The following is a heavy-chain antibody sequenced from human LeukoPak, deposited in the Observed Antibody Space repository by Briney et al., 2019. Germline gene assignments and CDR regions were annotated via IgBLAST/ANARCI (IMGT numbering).Heavy chain of an antibody. J-gene: IGHJ4*02. Sequence: PSETLSLTCTVSGGSISSHYWSWLRQPPGKGLEWIGYIYYSGSTNYNPSLKSRVTISVDTSKNQFSLKLSSVTAADTAVYYCARGSGYYDSSGHDFDYWGQGTLVTV. D-gene: IGHD3-22*01. CDR2: IYYSGST. CDR3: ARGSGYYDSSGHDFDY. CDR1: GGSISSHY. V-gene: IGHV4-59*11.